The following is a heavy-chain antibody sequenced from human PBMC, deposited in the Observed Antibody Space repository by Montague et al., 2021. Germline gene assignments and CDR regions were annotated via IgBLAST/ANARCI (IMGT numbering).Heavy chain of an antibody. CDR3: ARDRAAAGS. Sequence: SLRLSCAASGITFDYYWMSWVRQAPGKGLEWVANINEDGSEKNYVDSVRGRFSISRDNTKNSLYLQMNILRVEDTAVYYCARDRAAAGSWGHGTLVIVSS. CDR1: GITFDYYW. J-gene: IGHJ5*01. D-gene: IGHD6-13*01. V-gene: IGHV3-7*01. CDR2: INEDGSEK.